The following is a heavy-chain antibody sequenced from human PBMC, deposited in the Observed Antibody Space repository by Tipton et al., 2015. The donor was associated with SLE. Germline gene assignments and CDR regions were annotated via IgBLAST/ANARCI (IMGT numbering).Heavy chain of an antibody. CDR3: AKAVAGFFDY. J-gene: IGHJ4*02. CDR1: GFTFSSYSM. V-gene: IGHV4-4*02. CDR2: IYHSGST. D-gene: IGHD6-19*01. Sequence: SLRLSCAASGFTFSSYSMNWVRQAPGKGLEWIGEIYHSGSTNYNPSLKSRVTISVDKSKNQFSLKLSSVTAADTAVYYCAKAVAGFFDYWGQGTLVTVSS.